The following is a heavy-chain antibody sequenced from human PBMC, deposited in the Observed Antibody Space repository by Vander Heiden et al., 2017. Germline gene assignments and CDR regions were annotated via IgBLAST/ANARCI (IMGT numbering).Heavy chain of an antibody. V-gene: IGHV5-51*01. D-gene: IGHD3-10*01. CDR2: IYPADSET. CDR1: GYSFSTYS. Sequence: EVQLVQSGAEVKKPGESLKISCKGSGYSFSTYSIGWVRQMPGKGLEWMGIIYPADSETRDSPSFQGQVTISADRSISTAYMQWSSLKASDTAVYDCARQGSGRSYWGQGTLVTVSS. J-gene: IGHJ4*02. CDR3: ARQGSGRSY.